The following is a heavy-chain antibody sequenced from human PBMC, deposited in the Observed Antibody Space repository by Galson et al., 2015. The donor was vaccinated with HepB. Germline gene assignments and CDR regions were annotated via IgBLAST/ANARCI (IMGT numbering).Heavy chain of an antibody. D-gene: IGHD2-15*01. Sequence: TLSLTCTVSGGSISSGGYYWSWIRQHPGKGLEWIGYIYYSGSTYYNPSLKRRVTISVDTSKNQFSLTLSSVTAADTAVYYCARVLDCSGGSCYPPRSYYFDYWGQGTLVTVSS. CDR1: GGSISSGGYY. J-gene: IGHJ4*02. CDR3: ARVLDCSGGSCYPPRSYYFDY. V-gene: IGHV4-31*03. CDR2: IYYSGST.